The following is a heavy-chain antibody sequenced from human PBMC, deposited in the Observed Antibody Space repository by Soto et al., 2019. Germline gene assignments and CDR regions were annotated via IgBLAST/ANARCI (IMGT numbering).Heavy chain of an antibody. D-gene: IGHD4-17*01. V-gene: IGHV5-51*01. Sequence: GESLKISCKGSGYSFTSYWIGWVRHMPGKGLQWMGIIYPSDSDTKYSPSFQGQVTISADKSISTAYLQWSGLKASDTAIYYCARLSTDATCWDYFDYWGPGTLVTVSS. CDR3: ARLSTDATCWDYFDY. J-gene: IGHJ4*02. CDR1: GYSFTSYW. CDR2: IYPSDSDT.